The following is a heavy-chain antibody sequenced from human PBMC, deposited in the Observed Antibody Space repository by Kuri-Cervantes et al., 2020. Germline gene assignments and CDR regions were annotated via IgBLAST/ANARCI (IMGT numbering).Heavy chain of an antibody. V-gene: IGHV1-8*01. J-gene: IGHJ6*03. D-gene: IGHD3-3*01. CDR3: ARVSYDFWAYYYMDV. CDR1: GYTFTSYD. Sequence: ASVKVSCKASGYTFTSYDISWVRQATGQGLEWMGWMNPNSGNTGYAQKFQGRVTMTRNTSISTAYMELSSLRSEDTAVYYCARVSYDFWAYYYMDVWGKGTTVTVSS. CDR2: MNPNSGNT.